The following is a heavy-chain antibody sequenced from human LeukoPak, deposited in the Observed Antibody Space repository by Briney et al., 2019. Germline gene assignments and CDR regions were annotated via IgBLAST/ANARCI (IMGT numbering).Heavy chain of an antibody. CDR3: ARSWVAGYGTVLDY. D-gene: IGHD6-19*01. V-gene: IGHV5-51*01. J-gene: IGHJ4*02. Sequence: GQSLKISCKGSGFTFTNYWIGWVRQMPGKGLEWMGIIYPGDSDTRYSPSFQGQVTISADKSISTAYLQWSSLKASDTAMYYCARSWVAGYGTVLDYWGQGTLVTVSS. CDR1: GFTFTNYW. CDR2: IYPGDSDT.